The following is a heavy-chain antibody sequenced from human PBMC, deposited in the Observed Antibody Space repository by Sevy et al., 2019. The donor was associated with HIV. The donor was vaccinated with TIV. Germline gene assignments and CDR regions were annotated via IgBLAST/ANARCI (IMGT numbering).Heavy chain of an antibody. CDR2: VSHSGNT. Sequence: SETLSLTCTVSGDSINTYYWSWILQPPGKGLEWICYVSHSGNTNYNPSLKSRVSMSVDTSTNQFSLKVKSVTAADTAVYYCARLRWDLVVVPGAPPGCYFDSWGQGTLVTVSS. CDR3: ARLRWDLVVVPGAPPGCYFDS. D-gene: IGHD2-2*01. V-gene: IGHV4-59*08. J-gene: IGHJ4*02. CDR1: GDSINTYY.